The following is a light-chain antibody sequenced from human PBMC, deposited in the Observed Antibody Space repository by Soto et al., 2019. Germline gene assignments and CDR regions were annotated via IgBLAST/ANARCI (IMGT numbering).Light chain of an antibody. CDR3: HQYGSSQT. CDR1: QTVGSSF. Sequence: EIVLTQSPGTLSLSPGERATLSCRASQTVGSSFLAWFQHNPGQAPRLLIYGASTRATGIPDRFSGSGSGTDFTLTISRLEPEDFAVYYCHQYGSSQTFGQGTKVDIK. CDR2: GAS. V-gene: IGKV3-20*01. J-gene: IGKJ1*01.